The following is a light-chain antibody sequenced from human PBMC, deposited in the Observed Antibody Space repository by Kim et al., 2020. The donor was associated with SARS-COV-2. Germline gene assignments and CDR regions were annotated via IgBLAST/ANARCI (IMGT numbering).Light chain of an antibody. CDR1: QDISTS. CDR2: AGS. J-gene: IGKJ1*01. CDR3: MQYYIYPPT. Sequence: VGGRVAITCRARQDISTSVAWFQQKAGKAPKSLIYAGSSLQGGVPSKFSGRGSGSDFTLTVSSLQPEDFATYYCMQYYIYPPTFGQGTKVDIK. V-gene: IGKV1-16*02.